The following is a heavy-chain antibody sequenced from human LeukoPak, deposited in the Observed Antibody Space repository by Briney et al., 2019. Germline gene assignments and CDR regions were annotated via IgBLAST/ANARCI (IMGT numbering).Heavy chain of an antibody. CDR1: GGSISTYY. D-gene: IGHD5-12*01. V-gene: IGHV4-59*01. CDR2: IYHSGST. CDR3: ARGGGYASPIGH. J-gene: IGHJ4*02. Sequence: SETLSLTCTLSGGSISTYYWSWIRQPPVKGLEWIGYIYHSGSTNYNPSLKSRVTISVDTSKNQFSLKLSSVTAADTAVYYCARGGGYASPIGHWGQGALVTVSS.